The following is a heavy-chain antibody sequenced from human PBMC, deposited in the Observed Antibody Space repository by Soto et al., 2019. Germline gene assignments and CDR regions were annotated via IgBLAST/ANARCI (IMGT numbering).Heavy chain of an antibody. CDR2: MNPKSGGA. J-gene: IGHJ3*02. V-gene: IGHV1-2*02. CDR1: GYTFTHYY. CDR3: TRENIENSDGLCDAFDI. Sequence: ASVQVSCKTSGYTFTHYYTHRLRQAPGQGLEWMGWMNPKSGGAYFAQKGQGRVTLTRDTSIGTADIEVNSLTSVDPAVYFCTRENIENSDGLCDAFDIWGQGTTVTVSS. D-gene: IGHD5-18*01.